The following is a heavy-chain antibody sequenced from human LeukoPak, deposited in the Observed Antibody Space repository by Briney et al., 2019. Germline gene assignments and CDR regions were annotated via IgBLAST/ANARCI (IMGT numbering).Heavy chain of an antibody. V-gene: IGHV3-11*01. CDR1: GFTFSDYY. Sequence: PGGSLRLSCAASGFTFSDYYMSWIRQAPGKGLEWVSYISSSGSTIYCADSVKGRFTISRDNAKNSLYLQMNSLRAEDTAVYYCARDVGGYYDSSGYSLFDYWGQGTLVTVSS. CDR2: ISSSGSTI. CDR3: ARDVGGYYDSSGYSLFDY. J-gene: IGHJ4*02. D-gene: IGHD3-22*01.